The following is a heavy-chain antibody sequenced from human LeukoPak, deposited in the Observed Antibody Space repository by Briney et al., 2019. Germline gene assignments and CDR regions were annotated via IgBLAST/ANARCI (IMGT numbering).Heavy chain of an antibody. CDR2: IKEDGSET. Sequence: PGGSLRLSCATSGFTFRSLWMSWVRQAPGKGLEWVANIKEDGSETYYVASLKGRFTISRDNAKNSLFLQMNSLRAEDTAVYYCARVLRYCSGGNCYSGGLGYMDVWGKGTTVTISS. J-gene: IGHJ6*03. D-gene: IGHD2-15*01. CDR3: ARVLRYCSGGNCYSGGLGYMDV. V-gene: IGHV3-7*03. CDR1: GFTFRSLW.